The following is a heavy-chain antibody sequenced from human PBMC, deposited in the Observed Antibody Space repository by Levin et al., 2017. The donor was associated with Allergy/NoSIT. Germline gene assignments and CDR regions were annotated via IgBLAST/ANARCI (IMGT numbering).Heavy chain of an antibody. D-gene: IGHD3-16*01. CDR3: AKPNDYIWGRYPYGMDV. Sequence: PGESLKISCAASGFTFSSYAMSWVRQAPGKGLEWVSAISGSGGSTYYADSVKGRFTISRDNSKDTLYLQMKSLRAEDTAVYYCAKPNDYIWGRYPYGMDVWGQGTTVTVSS. V-gene: IGHV3-23*01. J-gene: IGHJ6*02. CDR2: ISGSGGST. CDR1: GFTFSSYA.